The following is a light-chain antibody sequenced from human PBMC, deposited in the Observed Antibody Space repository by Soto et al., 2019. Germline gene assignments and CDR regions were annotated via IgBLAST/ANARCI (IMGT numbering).Light chain of an antibody. CDR3: QQYKTYSGT. V-gene: IGKV1-5*01. J-gene: IGKJ1*01. CDR2: DAS. CDR1: QSISSW. Sequence: DIQMTQSPSTLSASVGDRVTITCRASQSISSWWAWYQQKPGQAPKLLIYDASSLGTGVPSRFSGSGPGAAFTLRISSMLPEEFSTEYYQQYKTYSGTFGQGNKVEIK.